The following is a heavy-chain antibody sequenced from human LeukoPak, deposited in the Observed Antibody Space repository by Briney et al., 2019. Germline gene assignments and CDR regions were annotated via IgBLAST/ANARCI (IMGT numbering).Heavy chain of an antibody. Sequence: GGSLRLSCAASGFTFSHYAMTWVRQGPGQGLEWVSTVSESGDSVYYADSVKGRFIISRDNSKNTMYLQMNSLRAEDTATYYCARDAPQGPHYFDYWGQGTLVTVSS. J-gene: IGHJ4*02. CDR3: ARDAPQGPHYFDY. CDR2: VSESGDSV. V-gene: IGHV3-23*01. CDR1: GFTFSHYA.